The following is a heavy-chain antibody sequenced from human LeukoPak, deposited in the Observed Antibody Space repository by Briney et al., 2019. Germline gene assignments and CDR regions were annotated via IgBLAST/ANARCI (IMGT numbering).Heavy chain of an antibody. D-gene: IGHD2-2*01. CDR3: ARGRLSTL. CDR2: MNPNGIAA. J-gene: IGHJ4*02. Sequence: ASVKVSCKASGYPFSIYDVNWVRQVAGQGLEWLGWMNPNGIAAGYSQKFQDRVTLTMDTSTSTAYLELSSLRSEDTAVYYCARGRLSTLWGQGTLVTVSS. V-gene: IGHV1-8*01. CDR1: GYPFSIYD.